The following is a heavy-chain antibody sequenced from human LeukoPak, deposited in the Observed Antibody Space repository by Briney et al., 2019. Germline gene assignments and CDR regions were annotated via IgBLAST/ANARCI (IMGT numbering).Heavy chain of an antibody. Sequence: PSETLSLTCTVSGGSISSSSYYWGWIRQPPGKGLEWIGGTSYSGSTYYNPSLKSRVTISIDTSENQFSLKLSSVTAADTAVYYCATTPALAVAGTLDPKEWGQGTLVTVSS. CDR2: TSYSGST. CDR1: GGSISSSSYY. CDR3: ATTPALAVAGTLDPKE. J-gene: IGHJ4*02. V-gene: IGHV4-39*01. D-gene: IGHD6-19*01.